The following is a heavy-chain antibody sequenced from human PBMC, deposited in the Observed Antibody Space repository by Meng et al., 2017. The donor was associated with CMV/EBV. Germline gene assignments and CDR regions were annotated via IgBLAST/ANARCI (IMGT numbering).Heavy chain of an antibody. CDR3: ARVRGILGSGYYYYYYGMDV. J-gene: IGHJ6*02. CDR1: GGSVSSGSYY. Sequence: GSLRLSCTVSGGSVSSGSYYWSWIRQPPGKGLKWIGYIYYSGSTNYNPSLKSRVTISVDTSKNQFSLKLSSVTAADTAVYYCARVRGILGSGYYYYYYGMDVWGQGTTVTVSS. D-gene: IGHD3-16*01. CDR2: IYYSGST. V-gene: IGHV4-61*01.